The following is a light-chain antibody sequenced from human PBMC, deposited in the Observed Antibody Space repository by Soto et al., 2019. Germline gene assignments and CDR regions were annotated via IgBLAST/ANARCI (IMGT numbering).Light chain of an antibody. J-gene: IGLJ7*01. Sequence: SYELTQPPSVSVSPGQTASITCSGDKLGHKYACWYQQKPGQSPVLVIYQDNKRPSGIPERFSGSNSGNTATLTISGTQAMDEADYYCQVWDSSTAVFGGGTQLTVL. V-gene: IGLV3-1*01. CDR2: QDN. CDR1: KLGHKY. CDR3: QVWDSSTAV.